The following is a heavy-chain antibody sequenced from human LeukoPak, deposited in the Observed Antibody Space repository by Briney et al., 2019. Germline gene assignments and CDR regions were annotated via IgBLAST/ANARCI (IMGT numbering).Heavy chain of an antibody. D-gene: IGHD1-1*01. J-gene: IGHJ4*02. Sequence: SETLSLTCTVSGGSISDYYWNWIRQPPGKGLEWIGYIYYRGTTNYNPSLNSRVTISLDSSKNQFSLKLSSVTAADTAVYYCARGPPRTGRERYFDYWGQGTLVPVSS. CDR2: IYYRGTT. CDR3: ARGPPRTGRERYFDY. V-gene: IGHV4-59*01. CDR1: GGSISDYY.